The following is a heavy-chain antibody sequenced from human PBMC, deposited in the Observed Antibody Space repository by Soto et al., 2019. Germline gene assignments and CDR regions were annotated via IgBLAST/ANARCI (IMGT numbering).Heavy chain of an antibody. J-gene: IGHJ4*02. CDR1: GFTFSSYS. CDR2: ISSSSSTI. CDR3: AREKHYDFWSGPRPFDY. V-gene: IGHV3-48*01. D-gene: IGHD3-3*01. Sequence: GGSLRLSCAASGFTFSSYSMNWVRQAPGKGLEWVSYISSSSSTIYYADSVKGRFTISRDNAKNSLYLQMNSLRAEDTAVYYCAREKHYDFWSGPRPFDYWGQGTLVTVSS.